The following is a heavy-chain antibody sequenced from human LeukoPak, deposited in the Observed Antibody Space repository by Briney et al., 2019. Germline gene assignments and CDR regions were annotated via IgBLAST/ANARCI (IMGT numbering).Heavy chain of an antibody. Sequence: ASVKVSCQASGYTFTGYYMHWVRPAPGQGLEWMGWINPNSGGTHYAQKFQGRVTMTRDTSISTAYMELSRLRSDDTAVYYCARDPRYCSSTSCYLRTGYYYMDVWGKGTTVTVSS. V-gene: IGHV1-2*02. D-gene: IGHD2-2*01. CDR1: GYTFTGYY. CDR3: ARDPRYCSSTSCYLRTGYYYMDV. CDR2: INPNSGGT. J-gene: IGHJ6*03.